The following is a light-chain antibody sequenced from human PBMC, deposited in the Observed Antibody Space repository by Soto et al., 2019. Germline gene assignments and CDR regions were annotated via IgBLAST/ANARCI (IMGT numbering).Light chain of an antibody. Sequence: EIVMTQSPATLSETPRERETKSCRASQSVSSNLAWYQQIPGQAPRLLIYGASTRATGIPARFSGSGSGTEFTLTFSSLQSEDFAVYYCQQYNNWPVFGQGTRLEIK. CDR1: QSVSSN. V-gene: IGKV3-15*01. J-gene: IGKJ5*01. CDR2: GAS. CDR3: QQYNNWPV.